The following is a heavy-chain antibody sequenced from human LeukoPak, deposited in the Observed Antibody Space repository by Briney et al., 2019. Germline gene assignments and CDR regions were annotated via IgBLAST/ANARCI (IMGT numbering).Heavy chain of an antibody. CDR2: IYHSGST. Sequence: PSETLSLTCTVSGYSISSGYYWGWIRQPPGKGLEWIGSIYHSGSTYYNPSLKSRVTISVDTSKNQFSLKLSSVTAADTAVYYCARAKGLQNPRFDPWGQGTLVTVSS. CDR3: ARAKGLQNPRFDP. CDR1: GYSISSGYY. D-gene: IGHD4-11*01. V-gene: IGHV4-38-2*02. J-gene: IGHJ5*02.